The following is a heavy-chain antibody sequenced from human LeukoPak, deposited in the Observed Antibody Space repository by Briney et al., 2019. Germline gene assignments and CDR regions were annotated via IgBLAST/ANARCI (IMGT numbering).Heavy chain of an antibody. Sequence: AETLSLTCTVSGGSISNYYWNWILQPPGKGLEWIGYIYNSGSTNYNPSLKSRVTMSVNTSKNQFSLNLSSVTAADTAVYYCARGNKRAIDYWGQGTLVTVSS. V-gene: IGHV4-59*01. CDR2: IYNSGST. J-gene: IGHJ4*02. D-gene: IGHD4-23*01. CDR1: GGSISNYY. CDR3: ARGNKRAIDY.